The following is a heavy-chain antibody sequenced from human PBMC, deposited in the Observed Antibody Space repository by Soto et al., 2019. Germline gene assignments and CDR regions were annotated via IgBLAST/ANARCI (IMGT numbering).Heavy chain of an antibody. CDR2: ISSSSSYI. J-gene: IGHJ4*01. CDR3: AKAFNIMVRGVPPPDY. CDR1: GFTFSSYS. Sequence: GGSLRLSCAASGFTFSSYSMNWVRQAPGKGLEWVSSISSSSSYIYYAASVKGRFTISRDNAKNSLYLQMNSLRAEDTAVYYCAKAFNIMVRGVPPPDYWGHGTLVTVSS. V-gene: IGHV3-21*01. D-gene: IGHD3-10*01.